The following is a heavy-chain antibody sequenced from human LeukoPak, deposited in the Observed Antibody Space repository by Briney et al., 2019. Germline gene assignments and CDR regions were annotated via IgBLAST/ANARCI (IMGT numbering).Heavy chain of an antibody. CDR3: ARLGELGDF. CDR1: GYTFTAYY. D-gene: IGHD1-7*01. V-gene: IGHV1-2*02. J-gene: IGHJ4*02. CDR2: VNPNSGGI. Sequence: ASVKASCKASGYTFTAYYLHWVRQAPGQGLEWMGWVNPNSGGINYAQTFQGRVTMTRDTSITTAYMELTRLTSDDTAVYYCARLGELGDFWGQGTLVTVSS.